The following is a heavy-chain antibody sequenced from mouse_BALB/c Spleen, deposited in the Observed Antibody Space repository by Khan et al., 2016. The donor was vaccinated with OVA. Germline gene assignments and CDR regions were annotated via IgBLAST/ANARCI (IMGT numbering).Heavy chain of an antibody. CDR2: VSFGSATI. Sequence: EVQLQESGGGLVQPGGSRKLSCAASGFTFSSFGMHWVRQAPEKGLEWVAYVSFGSATIYYADTVKGRFTISRDNPKNTLFLQMTSLRSEDTAIYYCVRSLITTWYFDVWGAGTTVTVSS. CDR3: VRSLITTWYFDV. J-gene: IGHJ1*01. V-gene: IGHV5-17*02. D-gene: IGHD2-4*01. CDR1: GFTFSSFG.